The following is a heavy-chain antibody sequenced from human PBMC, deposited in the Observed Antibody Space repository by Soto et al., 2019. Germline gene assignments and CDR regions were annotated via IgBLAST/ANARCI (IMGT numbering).Heavy chain of an antibody. CDR2: ISGSGGST. Sequence: GGSLRLSCAASGFTFSSYAMSWVRQAPGKGLEWVSAISGSGGSTYYADSVKGRFTISRDNSKNTLYLQMNSLRAEDTAVYYCAKWCRYSGISFWDYWGQGTLVTVSS. CDR1: GFTFSSYA. D-gene: IGHD1-26*01. V-gene: IGHV3-23*01. J-gene: IGHJ4*02. CDR3: AKWCRYSGISFWDY.